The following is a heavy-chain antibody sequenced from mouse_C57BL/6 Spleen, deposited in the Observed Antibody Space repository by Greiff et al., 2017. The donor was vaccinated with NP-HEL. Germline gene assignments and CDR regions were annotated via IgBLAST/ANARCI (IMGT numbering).Heavy chain of an antibody. Sequence: EVKLQESGAELVRPGASVKLSCTASGFNIKDYYMHWVKQRPEQGLEWIGRIDPEDGDTEYAPKFQGKATMTADTSSNTAYLQLSSLTSEDTAVYYCTTSFITTVVATPPYFDYWGQGTTLTVSS. CDR3: TTSFITTVVATPPYFDY. J-gene: IGHJ2*01. V-gene: IGHV14-1*01. CDR1: GFNIKDYY. CDR2: IDPEDGDT. D-gene: IGHD1-1*01.